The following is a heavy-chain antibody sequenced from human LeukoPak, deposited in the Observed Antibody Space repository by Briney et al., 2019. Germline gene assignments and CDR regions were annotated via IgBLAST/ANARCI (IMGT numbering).Heavy chain of an antibody. Sequence: ASVKVSCKVSGYILTELSMHWVRQAPGKGLEWMGGFDPEDGETIYAQKFQGRVTMTEDTSTDTAYMELSSLTSEVTAVYYCATEGRLAYYYDSSGWSKAFDIWGQGTMVTVSS. CDR1: GYILTELS. J-gene: IGHJ3*02. CDR3: ATEGRLAYYYDSSGWSKAFDI. CDR2: FDPEDGET. V-gene: IGHV1-24*01. D-gene: IGHD3-22*01.